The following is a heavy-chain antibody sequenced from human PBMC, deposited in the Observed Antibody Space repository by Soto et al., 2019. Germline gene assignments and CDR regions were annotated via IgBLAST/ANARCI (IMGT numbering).Heavy chain of an antibody. V-gene: IGHV3-33*01. CDR1: GFTFSSYG. CDR2: IWYDGSNK. J-gene: IGHJ2*01. Sequence: QVQLVESGGGVVQPGRSLRLSCAASGFTFSSYGMHWVRQAPGKGLEWVAVIWYDGSNKYYADSVKGRFTISRDNSKNTLYLQMNSLRAEDTAVYYCARDPVPYSSSSRNWYFDLWGRGTLVTVSS. CDR3: ARDPVPYSSSSRNWYFDL. D-gene: IGHD6-6*01.